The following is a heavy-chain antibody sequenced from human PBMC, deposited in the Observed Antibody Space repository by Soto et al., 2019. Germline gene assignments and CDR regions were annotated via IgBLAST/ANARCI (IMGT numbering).Heavy chain of an antibody. D-gene: IGHD3-10*01. CDR2: ISAYNGNT. CDR1: GYTFTSYG. V-gene: IGHV1-18*01. J-gene: IGHJ4*02. CDR3: ARDLQDDYYYGSEKFDY. Sequence: ASVKVSCKASGYTFTSYGISWVRQAPGQGLEWMGWISAYNGNTNYAQKLQGRVTMATDTSTSTAYMELRSLRSDDTAVYYCARDLQDDYYYGSEKFDYWGQGTLVTAPQ.